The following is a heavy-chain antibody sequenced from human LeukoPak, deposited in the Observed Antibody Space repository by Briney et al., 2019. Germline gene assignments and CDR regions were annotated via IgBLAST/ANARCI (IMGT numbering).Heavy chain of an antibody. CDR1: GYTFTGYY. V-gene: IGHV1-2*02. CDR2: INPNSGGT. Sequence: EASVKVSCKASGYTFTGYYTHWVRQAPGQGLEWMGWINPNSGGTNYAQKFQGRVTMTRDTSISTAYMELSRLRSDDTAVYYCARDSTLVYGDYVYWFDPWGQGTLVTVSP. D-gene: IGHD4-17*01. J-gene: IGHJ5*02. CDR3: ARDSTLVYGDYVYWFDP.